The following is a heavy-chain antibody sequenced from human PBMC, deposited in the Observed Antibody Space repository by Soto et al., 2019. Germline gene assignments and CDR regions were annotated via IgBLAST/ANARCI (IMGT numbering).Heavy chain of an antibody. CDR1: GFNFKKFA. V-gene: IGHV3-21*01. D-gene: IGHD4-17*01. Sequence: GGSLRLSCEASGFNFKKFAMGWVRQAPGGGLEWVSSISSHSNYIYYADSLRGRVTISRDNAKKLLYLEGNRLTVDETGIYYCARDSGTVNPGYFDFWGQGILVTVSS. CDR2: ISSHSNYI. J-gene: IGHJ4*02. CDR3: ARDSGTVNPGYFDF.